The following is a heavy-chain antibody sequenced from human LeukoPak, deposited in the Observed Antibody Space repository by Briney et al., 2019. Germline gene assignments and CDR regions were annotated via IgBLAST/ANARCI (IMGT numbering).Heavy chain of an antibody. CDR1: GFTFSGSA. V-gene: IGHV3-73*01. J-gene: IGHJ4*02. CDR3: TRGLLYSGSYDY. CDR2: IRSKANSYAT. Sequence: PGGSLRLSCAASGFTFSGSAMHWVRQASGKGLEWVGRIRSKANSYATAYAASVKGRFTISRDDSKNTAYLQMNSLKTEDTAVHYCTRGLLYSGSYDYWGQGTLVTVSS. D-gene: IGHD1-26*01.